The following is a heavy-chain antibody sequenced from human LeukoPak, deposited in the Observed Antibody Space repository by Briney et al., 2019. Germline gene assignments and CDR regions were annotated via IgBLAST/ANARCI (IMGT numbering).Heavy chain of an antibody. V-gene: IGHV3-11*01. J-gene: IGHJ3*02. Sequence: GGSLRLSCAASGFTFSDYNMSWIRKAPGKGLERVSYISSSGSTIYYADSVKGRFTISRDNAKNSLYLQMNSLRAEDTAVYYCARDDGFGGSDIWGQGTMVTVSS. CDR3: ARDDGFGGSDI. D-gene: IGHD3-10*01. CDR2: ISSSGSTI. CDR1: GFTFSDYN.